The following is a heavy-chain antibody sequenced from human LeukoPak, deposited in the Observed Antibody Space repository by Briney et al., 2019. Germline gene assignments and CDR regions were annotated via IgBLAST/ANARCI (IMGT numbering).Heavy chain of an antibody. CDR3: ASTSYYSSSSWFDP. D-gene: IGHD6-6*01. CDR2: ISSSGSTI. Sequence: GGSLRLSCAASGFTFSDYYMSWIRQAPGKGLEWVSYISSSGSTIYYADSVKGRFTISRDNAKNSLYLQMNSLRAEDTAVCYCASTSYYSSSSWFDPWGQGTLVTVSS. CDR1: GFTFSDYY. V-gene: IGHV3-11*01. J-gene: IGHJ5*02.